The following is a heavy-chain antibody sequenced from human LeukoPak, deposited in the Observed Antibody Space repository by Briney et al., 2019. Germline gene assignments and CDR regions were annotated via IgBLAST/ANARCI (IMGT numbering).Heavy chain of an antibody. CDR2: MYLSGTT. J-gene: IGHJ4*02. Sequence: SGTLSLTCTVSGDSINSLDLWGWVRQPPGKGLEWIGEMYLSGTTHSNPSVKSRVTISIDKSKNQFFLNLSSVTAADTAVYYCASLVGRYSSGLYYYYFDYWGQGTLVTVSS. D-gene: IGHD3-22*01. V-gene: IGHV4-4*02. CDR3: ASLVGRYSSGLYYYYFDY. CDR1: GDSINSLDL.